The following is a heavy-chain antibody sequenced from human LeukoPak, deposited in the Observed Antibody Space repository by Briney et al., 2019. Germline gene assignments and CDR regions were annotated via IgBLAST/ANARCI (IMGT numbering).Heavy chain of an antibody. J-gene: IGHJ6*02. D-gene: IGHD2-15*01. CDR3: ARLVVLSGMAV. CDR2: IYSGGSP. Sequence: GGSLRLSCAASGFTVSSNYMNWVRQAPGKGLEWVSLIYSGGSPYYADSVKGRFTISRDNSKNTLYLQMNSLRAEDTAVYYCARLVVLSGMAVWGQGTTVTVSS. CDR1: GFTVSSNY. V-gene: IGHV3-66*01.